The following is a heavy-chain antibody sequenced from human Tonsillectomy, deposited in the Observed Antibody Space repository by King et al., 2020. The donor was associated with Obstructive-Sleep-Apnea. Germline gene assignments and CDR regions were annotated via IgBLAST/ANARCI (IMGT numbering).Heavy chain of an antibody. CDR2: ISGSGGRT. J-gene: IGHJ4*02. Sequence: VQLVESGGGLVQPGGSLRLSCAASGFTFSSYAMSWVRQAPGKGLEWVSSISGSGGRTYYADSGKGRFTISRDNSKNTLYLQMNSLGAEDTAVYYCAKVCSSTTINDYWGQGTLVTVSS. CDR1: GFTFSSYA. D-gene: IGHD2-2*01. CDR3: AKVCSSTTINDY. V-gene: IGHV3-23*04.